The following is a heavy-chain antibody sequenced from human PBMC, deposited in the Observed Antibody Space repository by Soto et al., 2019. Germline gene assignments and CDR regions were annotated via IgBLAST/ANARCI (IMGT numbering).Heavy chain of an antibody. J-gene: IGHJ6*03. CDR2: IYYSGST. CDR3: AIQGQVVPAAISYYYYYMDV. V-gene: IGHV4-59*08. CDR1: GGSISSYY. Sequence: SETLSLTCTVSGGSISSYYWSWIRQPPGKGLEWIGYIYYSGSTNYNPSLKSRVTISVDTSKNQFSLKLSSVTAADTAVYYFAIQGQVVPAAISYYYYYMDVWGKGTTVTVSS. D-gene: IGHD2-2*01.